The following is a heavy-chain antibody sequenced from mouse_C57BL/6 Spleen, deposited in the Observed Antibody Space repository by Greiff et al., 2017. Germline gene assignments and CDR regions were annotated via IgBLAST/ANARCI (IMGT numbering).Heavy chain of an antibody. CDR3: ARGGYYYGAMDY. CDR2: IYPSDSET. CDR1: GYTFTSYR. J-gene: IGHJ4*01. Sequence: QVQLKQSGAELVRPGSSVKLSCKASGYTFTSYRMDWVKQRPGQGLEWVGNIYPSDSETHYNQKFKDKATLTVDKSSSTGYMQLSSLTSEDSAVYYCARGGYYYGAMDYWGQGTSVTVSS. V-gene: IGHV1-61*01. D-gene: IGHD1-1*01.